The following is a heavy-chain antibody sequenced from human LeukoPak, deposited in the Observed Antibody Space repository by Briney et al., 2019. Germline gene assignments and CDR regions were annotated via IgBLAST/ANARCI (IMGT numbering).Heavy chain of an antibody. CDR2: VNPSGDFR. Sequence: ASVKVSCKASGYTFGTHWMHWVRQAPGQGLEWMGIVNPSGDFRSYAQKFQGRVTVTRDMSTRTVYMELSDLEPEDTAVYYCAREGPNGIAVAGDSSQSFDYWGQGTLVTVSS. CDR1: GYTFGTHW. CDR3: AREGPNGIAVAGDSSQSFDY. J-gene: IGHJ4*02. D-gene: IGHD6-19*01. V-gene: IGHV1-46*01.